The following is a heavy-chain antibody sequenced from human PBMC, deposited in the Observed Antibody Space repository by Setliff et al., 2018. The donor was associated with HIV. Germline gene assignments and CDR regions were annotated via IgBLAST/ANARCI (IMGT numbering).Heavy chain of an antibody. CDR3: ARGFSPDTGYYFDY. V-gene: IGHV3-30*04. D-gene: IGHD5-18*01. CDR2: ISYDGSNK. Sequence: PGGSLRLSCAASGFTFNNHAMHWVRQAPGKGLEWVAVISYDGSNKYYADSVKGRFTISRDNSKNTVYLQMNSLRAEDTAVYYCARGFSPDTGYYFDYWGQGTLVTVSS. CDR1: GFTFNNHA. J-gene: IGHJ4*02.